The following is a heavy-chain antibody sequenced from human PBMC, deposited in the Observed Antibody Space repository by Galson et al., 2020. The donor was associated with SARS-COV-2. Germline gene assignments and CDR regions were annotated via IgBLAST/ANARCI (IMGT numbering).Heavy chain of an antibody. J-gene: IGHJ4*02. Sequence: ETSETMSLTFSVSGGSISSGAYYRSWLRQHPGKGLEWIGSIHPSGSIYYNPSLQSRVTISVDTSENQFSLNLNSVTAADTAVYYCARGVDKARMGYWGQGTLVTVSS. CDR2: IHPSGSI. CDR1: GGSISSGAYY. D-gene: IGHD2-15*01. CDR3: ARGVDKARMGY. V-gene: IGHV4-31*03.